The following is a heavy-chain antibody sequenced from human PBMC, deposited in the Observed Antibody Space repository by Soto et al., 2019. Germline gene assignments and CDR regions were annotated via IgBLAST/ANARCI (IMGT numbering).Heavy chain of an antibody. D-gene: IGHD6-13*01. J-gene: IGHJ3*02. CDR3: ARESRGIDYAHLTAGNFDI. CDR1: GYTFTGYY. CDR2: INPNSGGT. Sequence: GASVKVSCKASGYTFTGYYMHWVRQAPGQGLEWMGWINPNSGGTNYAQKFQGRVTMTRDTSISTAYMELSRLRSDDTAVYYCARESRGIDYAHLTAGNFDIWGQGTMVTVSS. V-gene: IGHV1-2*02.